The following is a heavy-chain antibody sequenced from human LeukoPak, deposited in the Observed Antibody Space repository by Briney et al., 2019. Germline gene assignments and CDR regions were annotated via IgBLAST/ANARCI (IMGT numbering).Heavy chain of an antibody. CDR1: GGSISSSSYY. Sequence: SETLSLTCTVSGGSISSSSYYWGWIRQPPGKGLEWIGSIYYSGSTYYNPSLKSRVTISVDTSKNQFSLKLSSVTAADTAVYYCARQRSYYDILTGYYFDYWGQGTLVTVSP. CDR2: IYYSGST. CDR3: ARQRSYYDILTGYYFDY. V-gene: IGHV4-39*01. D-gene: IGHD3-9*01. J-gene: IGHJ4*02.